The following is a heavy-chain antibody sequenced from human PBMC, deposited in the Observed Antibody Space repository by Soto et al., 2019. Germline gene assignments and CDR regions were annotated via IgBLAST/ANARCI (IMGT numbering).Heavy chain of an antibody. Sequence: EVQLLESGGGLVQPGGSLRLSCAASGFTFSSYAMSWVRQAPGKGLEWVSAISGSGGSTYYADSVKGRFTISRDNSKNTLYLQMNSLRAEDTAVYYCAKAISGSYGGYYGMDVWDQGTTVTVSS. V-gene: IGHV3-23*01. CDR1: GFTFSSYA. J-gene: IGHJ6*02. CDR2: ISGSGGST. CDR3: AKAISGSYGGYYGMDV. D-gene: IGHD1-26*01.